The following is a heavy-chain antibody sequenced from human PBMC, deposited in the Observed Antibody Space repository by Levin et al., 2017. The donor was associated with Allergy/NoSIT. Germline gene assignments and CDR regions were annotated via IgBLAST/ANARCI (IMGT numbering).Heavy chain of an antibody. CDR3: AKGVSSGSPYRAFDM. J-gene: IGHJ3*02. D-gene: IGHD1-26*01. Sequence: PAGGSLRLSCAASGFTFTSYTMTWVRQAPGRGLEWVSTLRYSGDTTHYADSVKGLFTISRDGSRDTLFLQMNSLRPEDTAVYYCAKGVSSGSPYRAFDMWGQGTMVTVSS. CDR1: GFTFTSYT. V-gene: IGHV3-23*01. CDR2: LRYSGDTT.